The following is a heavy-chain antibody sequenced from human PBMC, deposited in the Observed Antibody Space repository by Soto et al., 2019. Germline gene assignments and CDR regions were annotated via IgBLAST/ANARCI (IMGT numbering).Heavy chain of an antibody. CDR3: AIREDYRSFDY. J-gene: IGHJ4*02. CDR2: ISGSGATT. D-gene: IGHD1-26*01. CDR1: GFTFSSYA. Sequence: EVQLLESGGGLVQPGGSLRLSCAASGFTFSSYAMSWVRQAPGKGLECVSAISGSGATTYYADSVKGRFTISRDNSKSTLYLQMNSLKAEDTAVYYCAIREDYRSFDYWGQGTLVTVSS. V-gene: IGHV3-23*01.